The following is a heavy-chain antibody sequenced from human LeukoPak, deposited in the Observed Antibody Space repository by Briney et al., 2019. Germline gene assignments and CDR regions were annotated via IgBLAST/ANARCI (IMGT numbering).Heavy chain of an antibody. D-gene: IGHD3-10*01. Sequence: SETLSLTCAVYGGSFSGYYWSWIRQPPGKGLEWIGEINHSGSTNYNPSLKSRVTISVDTSKNQFCLKLSSVTAADTAVYYCARGQGITLVRGVTKSDNWFDPWGQGTLVTVSS. CDR2: INHSGST. CDR1: GGSFSGYY. V-gene: IGHV4-34*01. CDR3: ARGQGITLVRGVTKSDNWFDP. J-gene: IGHJ5*02.